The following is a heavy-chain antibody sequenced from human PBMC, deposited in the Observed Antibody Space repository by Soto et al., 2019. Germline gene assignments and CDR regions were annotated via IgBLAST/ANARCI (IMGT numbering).Heavy chain of an antibody. J-gene: IGHJ6*02. CDR3: ARDLEYSSSAPFGMDV. V-gene: IGHV3-48*03. Sequence: GGSLRLSCAASGFTFSSYEMNWVRQAPGKGLEWVSYISSSGSTIYYADSVKGRFTISRDNAKNSLYLQMNSLRAEDTAVYYCARDLEYSSSAPFGMDVWGQGTTVTVSS. CDR2: ISSSGSTI. D-gene: IGHD6-6*01. CDR1: GFTFSSYE.